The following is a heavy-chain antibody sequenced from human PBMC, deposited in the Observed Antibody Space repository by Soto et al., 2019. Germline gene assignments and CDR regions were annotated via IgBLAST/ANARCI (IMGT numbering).Heavy chain of an antibody. CDR2: INSDGSST. V-gene: IGHV3-74*01. D-gene: IGHD6-19*01. CDR3: ARAEAVAGPYYFDY. Sequence: WGSLRLSCAASGFTFSSYWMHWVRQAPGKGLVWVSRINSDGSSTSYADSVKGRFTISRDNAKNTLYLQMNSLRAEDTAVYYCARAEAVAGPYYFDYWGQGTLVTVYS. CDR1: GFTFSSYW. J-gene: IGHJ4*02.